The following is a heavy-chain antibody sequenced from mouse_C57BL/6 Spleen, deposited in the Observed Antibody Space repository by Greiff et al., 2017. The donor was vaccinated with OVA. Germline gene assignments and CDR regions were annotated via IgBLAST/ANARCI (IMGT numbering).Heavy chain of an antibody. Sequence: VQLQQSGAELMKPGASVKLSCKATGYTFTGYWIEWVKQRPGHGLEWIGEILPGGGSTNYNEKFKGKAPFTADTSSNTAYMQLSSLTTEDSAIYYCARSGQLRLTRGFDYWGQGTTLTVSS. CDR2: ILPGGGST. J-gene: IGHJ2*01. CDR1: GYTFTGYW. D-gene: IGHD3-2*02. CDR3: ARSGQLRLTRGFDY. V-gene: IGHV1-9*01.